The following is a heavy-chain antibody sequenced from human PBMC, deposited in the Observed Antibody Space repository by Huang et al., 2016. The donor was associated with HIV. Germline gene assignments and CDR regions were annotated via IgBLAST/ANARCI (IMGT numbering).Heavy chain of an antibody. Sequence: VESGGRLVQPGGSIRLSCVGSTFRFGAYWMSWVRQPQGKGMEWVSNIRQDESEKEYVDSVKGRFNISRDNAKKVVFLEMNNVRVEDTATYFCATKTAGMDIWGQGTTVTVS. CDR2: IRQDESEK. CDR1: TFRFGAYW. D-gene: IGHD1-7*01. J-gene: IGHJ6*02. CDR3: ATKTAGMDI. V-gene: IGHV3-7*03.